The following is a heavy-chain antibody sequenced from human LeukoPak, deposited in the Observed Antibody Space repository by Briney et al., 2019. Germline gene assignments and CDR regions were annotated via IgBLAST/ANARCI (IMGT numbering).Heavy chain of an antibody. CDR2: ISSSSSYI. D-gene: IGHD1-26*01. Sequence: GGSLRLSCAASGFTFSSYSMNWVRQAPGKGLEWVSSISSSSSYIYYADSVKGRFTTSRDNAKNSLYLQMNSLRAEDTAVYYCARVGATGGELDYWGQGTLVTVSS. J-gene: IGHJ4*02. CDR1: GFTFSSYS. CDR3: ARVGATGGELDY. V-gene: IGHV3-21*01.